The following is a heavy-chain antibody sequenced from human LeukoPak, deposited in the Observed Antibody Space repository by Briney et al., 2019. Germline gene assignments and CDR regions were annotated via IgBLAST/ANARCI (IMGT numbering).Heavy chain of an antibody. CDR2: INAGNGNT. Sequence: GASVKVSCKASGYTFTSYAMHWVRQAPGQRLEWMGWINAGNGNTKYSQKFQGRVTITRDTSASTAYMELSSLRSEDTAVYYCARSGGLRIAAAGTYYYYYGMDVWGQGTTVTVSS. D-gene: IGHD6-13*01. CDR3: ARSGGLRIAAAGTYYYYYGMDV. CDR1: GYTFTSYA. J-gene: IGHJ6*02. V-gene: IGHV1-3*01.